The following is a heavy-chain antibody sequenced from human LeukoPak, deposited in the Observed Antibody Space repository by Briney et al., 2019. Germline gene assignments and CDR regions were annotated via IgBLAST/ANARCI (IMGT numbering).Heavy chain of an antibody. D-gene: IGHD3-22*01. CDR3: ATGYYDSSGYPFDY. J-gene: IGHJ4*02. CDR2: FDPEDGET. V-gene: IGHV1-24*01. Sequence: ASVKVSCKVSGYTLTELSMHWVRQAPGKELEWMGGFDPEDGETIYAQKFQGRVTMTEDTSTDTAYMELSSLGSEDTAVYYCATGYYDSSGYPFDYWGQGTLVTVSS. CDR1: GYTLTELS.